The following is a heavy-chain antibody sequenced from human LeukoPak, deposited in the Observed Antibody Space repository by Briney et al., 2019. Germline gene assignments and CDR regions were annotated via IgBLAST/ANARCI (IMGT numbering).Heavy chain of an antibody. D-gene: IGHD3-3*01. Sequence: ASVKVSCKASGYTFTGYYMHWVLQAPGQGLEWMGWINPNSGGTNYAQKFQGRVTMTRDTSISTAYMELSRLRSDDTAVYYCARDRDVLRFLEWLYYDAFDIWGQGTMVTVSS. V-gene: IGHV1-2*02. J-gene: IGHJ3*02. CDR1: GYTFTGYY. CDR3: ARDRDVLRFLEWLYYDAFDI. CDR2: INPNSGGT.